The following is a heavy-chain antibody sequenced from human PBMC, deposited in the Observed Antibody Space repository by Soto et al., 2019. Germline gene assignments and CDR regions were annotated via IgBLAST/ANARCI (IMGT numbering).Heavy chain of an antibody. D-gene: IGHD1-7*01. J-gene: IGHJ5*02. CDR3: ARVRAITGTTYWFDP. CDR1: GFTFSSYS. Sequence: EVQLVESGGGLVKPGGSLRLSCAASGFTFSSYSMNWVRQAPGKGLEWVSSISSSSSYIYYADSVKGRFTISRDNAKNSLYLQMNSLRAEDTAVYYCARVRAITGTTYWFDPWGKGTLVTVSS. V-gene: IGHV3-21*01. CDR2: ISSSSSYI.